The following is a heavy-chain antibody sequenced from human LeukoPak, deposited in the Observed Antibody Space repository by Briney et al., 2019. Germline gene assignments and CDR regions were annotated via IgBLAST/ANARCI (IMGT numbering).Heavy chain of an antibody. V-gene: IGHV3-7*01. CDR3: ARDGPARVYSV. Sequence: PGGSLRLSCAASGFTFSSYWMSWVRQAPGKGLGWVANIKQDGSEKYYVDSVKGRFTISRDNAKNSLYLQMNSLRAEDTAVYYCARDGPARVYSVWGQGTLVTVSS. CDR2: IKQDGSEK. D-gene: IGHD5-18*01. CDR1: GFTFSSYW. J-gene: IGHJ4*02.